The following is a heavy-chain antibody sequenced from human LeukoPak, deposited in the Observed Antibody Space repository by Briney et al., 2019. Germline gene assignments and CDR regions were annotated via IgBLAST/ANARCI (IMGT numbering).Heavy chain of an antibody. D-gene: IGHD6-13*01. CDR1: GGSFSGYY. Sequence: SETLSLTCAVYGGSFSGYYWSWIRQPPGKGLEWIGEINHSGSTNYNPSLKSRVTISVDTSKNQFSLKLSSVTAADTAVYYCARGEAARDFDYWGQGTLVTVSS. CDR3: ARGEAARDFDY. V-gene: IGHV4-34*01. CDR2: INHSGST. J-gene: IGHJ4*02.